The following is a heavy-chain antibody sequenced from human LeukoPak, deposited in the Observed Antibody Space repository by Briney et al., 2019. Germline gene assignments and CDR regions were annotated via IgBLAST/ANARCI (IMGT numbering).Heavy chain of an antibody. V-gene: IGHV3-11*04. Sequence: GGSLRLSCAASGFTFSDYYMSWIRQAPGKGLEWISYISSSSNTIYYADSVKGRFTISRDNAKNTLYLQMSSLRDGDTSAYYCTRTGSYDQWGQGTLVTVSS. CDR2: ISSSSNTI. CDR1: GFTFSDYY. CDR3: TRTGSYDQ. D-gene: IGHD1-26*01. J-gene: IGHJ5*02.